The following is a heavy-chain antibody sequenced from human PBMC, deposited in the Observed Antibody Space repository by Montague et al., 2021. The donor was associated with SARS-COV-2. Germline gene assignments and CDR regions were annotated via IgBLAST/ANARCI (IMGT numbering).Heavy chain of an antibody. CDR2: IYYSGST. J-gene: IGHJ4*02. D-gene: IGHD3-10*01. CDR1: GGSISSSSYY. Sequence: SETLSLTCTVSGGSISSSSYYWGWIRQPPGKGLEWIGSIYYSGSTYYNPSLKSRVTISVDTSKNQFSLKLSSVTAADMAVYYCARLPDQLLWFGELLDYWGQGTLVTVSS. CDR3: ARLPDQLLWFGELLDY. V-gene: IGHV4-39*01.